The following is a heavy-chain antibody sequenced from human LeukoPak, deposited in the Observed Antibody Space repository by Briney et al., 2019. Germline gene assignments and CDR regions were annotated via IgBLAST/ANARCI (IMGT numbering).Heavy chain of an antibody. Sequence: PGGSLRLSCKGSGYTFASYWIAWVRQMPGNGLEWMGIIYPGDSDTGYSPSFQGQVTISADESINTAYLQWSSLKASDTAMYYCARQIADSSGPIDYWGQGALVTVSS. D-gene: IGHD6-19*01. J-gene: IGHJ4*02. CDR1: GYTFASYW. V-gene: IGHV5-51*01. CDR2: IYPGDSDT. CDR3: ARQIADSSGPIDY.